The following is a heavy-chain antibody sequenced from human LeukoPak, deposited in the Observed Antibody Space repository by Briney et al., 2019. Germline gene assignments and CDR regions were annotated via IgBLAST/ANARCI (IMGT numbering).Heavy chain of an antibody. CDR2: ISTSGSTI. CDR3: ARAIGYSYSYAIYYYYMDV. CDR1: GFTFSSYS. D-gene: IGHD5-18*01. Sequence: GGSLRLSCAASASGFTFSSYSMNLVRQAPGKGLEWVSYISTSGSTIYYADSVKGRFTISRDNAKNSLYLQMNSLRAEDTAVYYCARAIGYSYSYAIYYYYMDVWGKGTTVTVSS. J-gene: IGHJ6*03. V-gene: IGHV3-48*01.